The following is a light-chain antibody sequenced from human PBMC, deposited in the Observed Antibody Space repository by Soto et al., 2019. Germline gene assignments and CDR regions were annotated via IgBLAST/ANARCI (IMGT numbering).Light chain of an antibody. CDR2: EVS. V-gene: IGLV2-14*01. CDR3: SSYAGSSNV. Sequence: QSALTQPASVSGSPGQSITISCTGTSSDVGGYNYVSWYQQHPGKAPKLMIYEVSNRPSGVSNRFFGSKSGNTASLTISGLQAEDEADYYCSSYAGSSNVFGTGTKVTVL. J-gene: IGLJ1*01. CDR1: SSDVGGYNY.